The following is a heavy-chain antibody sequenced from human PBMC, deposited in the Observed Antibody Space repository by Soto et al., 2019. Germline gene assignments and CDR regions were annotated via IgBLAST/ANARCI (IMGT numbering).Heavy chain of an antibody. CDR3: ARLSLTEYCSGGSCYPHRIDY. Sequence: PSETLSLTCTVSGGSISSSSYYWGWIRQPPGKGLEWIGSIYYSGSTYYNPSLKSRVTISVDTSKNQFSLKLSSVTAADTAVYYCARLSLTEYCSGGSCYPHRIDYWGQGTLVTVSS. J-gene: IGHJ4*02. D-gene: IGHD2-15*01. V-gene: IGHV4-39*01. CDR1: GGSISSSSYY. CDR2: IYYSGST.